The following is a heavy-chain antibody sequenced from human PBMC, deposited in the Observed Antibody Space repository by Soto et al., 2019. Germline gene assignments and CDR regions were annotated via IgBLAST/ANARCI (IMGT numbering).Heavy chain of an antibody. Sequence: GGSLRLSCAASGFTFSSYGMHWVRQAPGKGLEWVAVIWYDGSNKYYADSVKGRFTISRDNSKNTLYLQMNSLRAEDTAVYYCARAPPYCSSTSCPPRSWGQGTLVTVSS. CDR2: IWYDGSNK. CDR1: GFTFSSYG. CDR3: ARAPPYCSSTSCPPRS. D-gene: IGHD2-2*01. V-gene: IGHV3-33*01. J-gene: IGHJ5*02.